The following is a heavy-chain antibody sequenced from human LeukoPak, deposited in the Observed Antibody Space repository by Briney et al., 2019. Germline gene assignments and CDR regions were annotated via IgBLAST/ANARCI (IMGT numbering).Heavy chain of an antibody. Sequence: PGGSLRLSCAASGFTFSSYATSWVRQAPGKGLEWVSAISGSGGSTYYADSVKGRFTISRDNSKNTLYLQMNSLRAEDTAVYYCAKQQLDNDAFDIWGQGTMVTVSS. CDR3: AKQQLDNDAFDI. CDR2: ISGSGGST. D-gene: IGHD6-13*01. CDR1: GFTFSSYA. J-gene: IGHJ3*02. V-gene: IGHV3-23*01.